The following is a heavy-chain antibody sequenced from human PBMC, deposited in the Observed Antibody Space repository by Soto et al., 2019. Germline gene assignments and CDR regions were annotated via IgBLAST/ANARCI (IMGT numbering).Heavy chain of an antibody. Sequence: ASVKVSCKASGYTFTGYYMHWVRQAPGQGLEWMGWINPNSGGTNYAQKFQGWVTMTRDTSISTAYMELGRLRSDDTAVYYCARDRENRYNWNYHYYGMDVWGQGTTVTVS. V-gene: IGHV1-2*04. D-gene: IGHD1-20*01. CDR3: ARDRENRYNWNYHYYGMDV. J-gene: IGHJ6*02. CDR2: INPNSGGT. CDR1: GYTFTGYY.